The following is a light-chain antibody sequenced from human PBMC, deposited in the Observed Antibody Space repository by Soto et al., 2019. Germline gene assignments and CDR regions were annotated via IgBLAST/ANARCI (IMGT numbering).Light chain of an antibody. Sequence: QSALTQPASVSGSPGQSFAISCTGSSSDVGIYNYVSWYQQHPGKVPKLIIYEVTNRPSGVSNRFSGSKSGNTASLTISGLQAEDEADYYCSSYTTSSTRVFGTGTKLTVL. CDR2: EVT. V-gene: IGLV2-14*01. CDR3: SSYTTSSTRV. J-gene: IGLJ1*01. CDR1: SSDVGIYNY.